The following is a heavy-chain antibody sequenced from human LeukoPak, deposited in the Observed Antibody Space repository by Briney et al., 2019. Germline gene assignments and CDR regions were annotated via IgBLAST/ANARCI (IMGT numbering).Heavy chain of an antibody. D-gene: IGHD1-26*01. CDR1: GYSFTNYY. CDR2: ISPSGGGT. V-gene: IGHV1-46*01. Sequence: ASVKVSCKASGYSFTNYYIHWVRQAPGQGLEWMGIISPSGGGTTYAQSFQGRVTVTRATSTSTVYMELSSLTSEDTAVYYCARDLGYGGYVDYWGQGTLVTVSS. CDR3: ARDLGYGGYVDY. J-gene: IGHJ4*02.